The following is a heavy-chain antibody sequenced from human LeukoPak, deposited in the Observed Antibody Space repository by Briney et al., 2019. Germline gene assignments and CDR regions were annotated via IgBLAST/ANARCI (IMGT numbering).Heavy chain of an antibody. J-gene: IGHJ6*02. Sequence: PSETLSLTCTVSGGSISSYYWSWIRQPPGKGLEWIGYIYYSGSTNYNPSLKSRATISVDTSKNQFSLKLSSVTAADTAVYYCAGSTITYYYFGMDVWGQGTTDTVSS. CDR2: IYYSGST. V-gene: IGHV4-59*08. CDR1: GGSISSYY. D-gene: IGHD1-7*01. CDR3: AGSTITYYYFGMDV.